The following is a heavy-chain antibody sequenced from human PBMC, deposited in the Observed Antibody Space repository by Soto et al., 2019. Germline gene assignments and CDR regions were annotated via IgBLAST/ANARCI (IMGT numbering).Heavy chain of an antibody. CDR3: ARDTYSGYDFGL. J-gene: IGHJ5*02. CDR1: GASVAGGSYY. V-gene: IGHV4-30-4*01. Sequence: QVQLRESGPGLVKPSQTLSLTCSVSGASVAGGSYYWSWVRPPPGKGLEWIGYIPSRGRPFYNPSLPSRSAISSDTSKNKLSRQLTSVTAADTAVYYCARDTYSGYDFGLWGQGTLVTVSS. CDR2: IPSRGRP. D-gene: IGHD5-12*01.